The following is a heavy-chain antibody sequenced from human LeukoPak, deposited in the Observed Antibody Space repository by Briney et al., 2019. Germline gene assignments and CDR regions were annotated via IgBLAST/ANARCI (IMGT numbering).Heavy chain of an antibody. V-gene: IGHV3-21*04. D-gene: IGHD3-10*01. CDR2: ISSSRSYI. CDR1: GFTFSSYS. J-gene: IGHJ3*02. Sequence: GGSLRLSCAASGFTFSSYSMNWVRQAPGKGLEWVSFISSSRSYIYYADSVKGRFTISRDNSKNTLYLQMNSLRAEDTAVYYCAKGNVLLWFGGQDAFDIWGQGTMVTVSS. CDR3: AKGNVLLWFGGQDAFDI.